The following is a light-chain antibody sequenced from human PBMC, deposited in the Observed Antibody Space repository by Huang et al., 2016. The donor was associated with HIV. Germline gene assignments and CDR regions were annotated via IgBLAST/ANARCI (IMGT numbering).Light chain of an antibody. J-gene: IGKJ5*01. CDR2: AAS. CDR3: QQLHTYPIT. V-gene: IGKV1-9*01. Sequence: QLTQSPPSLSASVGDTVIISCRASQAIGTSLAWYQQKPGRDPKLLISAASTLQTGVPSRFSGDSAGTYFTLVITGLQPEDFATYYCQQLHTYPITFGQGTRLDI. CDR1: QAIGTS.